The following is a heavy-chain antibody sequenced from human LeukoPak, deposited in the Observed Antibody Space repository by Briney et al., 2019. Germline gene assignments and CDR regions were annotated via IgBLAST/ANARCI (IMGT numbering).Heavy chain of an antibody. D-gene: IGHD3-10*01. V-gene: IGHV4-4*07. CDR1: GGSISSYY. CDR3: ARSTYYYGSGSYYNVAHYYYYMDV. J-gene: IGHJ6*03. Sequence: SETLSLTCTVSGGSISSYYWSWIRQPAGKGLEWIGRIYTSGSTNYNPSLKSRVTMSVDTSKNQFSLKLSSVTAADTAVYYCARSTYYYGSGSYYNVAHYYYYMDVWGKGTTVTISS. CDR2: IYTSGST.